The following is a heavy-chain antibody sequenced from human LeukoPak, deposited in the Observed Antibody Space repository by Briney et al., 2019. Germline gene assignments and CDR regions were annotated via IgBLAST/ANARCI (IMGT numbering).Heavy chain of an antibody. J-gene: IGHJ4*02. V-gene: IGHV4-59*10. Sequence: SETLSLTCAVYGGSFSGYYWSWIRQPAGKGLEWIGRIYSTGSTNYNPSLKSRVTMSVDTSKNQFSLRLRSVTAADTAVYYCARQIASAGTAGFGFWGQGALVTVSS. CDR3: ARQIASAGTAGFGF. CDR2: IYSTGST. D-gene: IGHD6-13*01. CDR1: GGSFSGYY.